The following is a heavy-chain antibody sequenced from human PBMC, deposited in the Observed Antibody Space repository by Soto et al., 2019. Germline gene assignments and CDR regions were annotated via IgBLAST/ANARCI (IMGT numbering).Heavy chain of an antibody. CDR2: IYYSGST. J-gene: IGHJ6*02. CDR3: ARHGWHLRDYYYYGMDV. Sequence: SETLSLTCTVSGGSISSSSYYWGWIRQPPGKGLEWIGSIYYSGSTYYNPSLKSRVTISVDTSKNQFSLKLSSVTAADTAVYYCARHGWHLRDYYYYGMDVWGQGTTVTVSS. D-gene: IGHD6-19*01. CDR1: GGSISSSSYY. V-gene: IGHV4-39*01.